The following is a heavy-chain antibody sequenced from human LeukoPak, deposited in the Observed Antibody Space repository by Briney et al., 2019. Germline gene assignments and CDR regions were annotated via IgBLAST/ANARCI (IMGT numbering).Heavy chain of an antibody. CDR3: ARGDVLYNSVYNWFDP. Sequence: ASVKVSCKASGYTFTIYYMHWVRQAPGQGLEWMGIINPSGGSTTYAQKFQGRVTMTRDTSTSTVYMELSSLRSEDTALYYCARGDVLYNSVYNWFDPWGQGTLVIVSS. V-gene: IGHV1-46*01. CDR2: INPSGGST. D-gene: IGHD5/OR15-5a*01. J-gene: IGHJ5*02. CDR1: GYTFTIYY.